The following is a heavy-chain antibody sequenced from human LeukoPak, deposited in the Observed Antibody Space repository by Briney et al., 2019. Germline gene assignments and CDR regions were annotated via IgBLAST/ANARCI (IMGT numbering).Heavy chain of an antibody. CDR3: ARYYGSGRDGDY. CDR1: GYSITSGYY. Sequence: SETLSLTCIVSGYSITSGYYWGWIRQTPGKGLEWIGSIYNSGSTYYNPSLKSRVTLSVDTSKNQFSLQLNSVTAADTAVYFCARYYGSGRDGDYWGQGTLVTVSS. V-gene: IGHV4-38-2*02. D-gene: IGHD3-10*01. J-gene: IGHJ4*02. CDR2: IYNSGST.